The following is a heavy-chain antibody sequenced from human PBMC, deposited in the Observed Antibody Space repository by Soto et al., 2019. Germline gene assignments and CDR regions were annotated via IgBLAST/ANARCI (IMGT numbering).Heavy chain of an antibody. CDR2: TRNRANSYTT. CDR1: GFTFSDHY. Sequence: EVQLVESDGGLVQPGGSLRLSCAASGFTFSDHYMDWVRQTPGKGLEWIGRTRNRANSYTTEYAASVKGRFTISRDGSKNSLYLQMNSLKTEDTAVYYCTRVYDYSFDYWGQGTLVTVSS. J-gene: IGHJ4*02. CDR3: TRVYDYSFDY. V-gene: IGHV3-72*01. D-gene: IGHD4-17*01.